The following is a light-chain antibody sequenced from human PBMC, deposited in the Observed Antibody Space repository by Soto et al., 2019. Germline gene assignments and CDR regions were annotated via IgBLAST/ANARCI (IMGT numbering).Light chain of an antibody. CDR3: LLYYGGAQLV. Sequence: QTVVTQEPSLTVSPGGTVTLTCASSTGAVTSGNYPSRFQQKPGQTPRTLIYTTNSRHSWTPARFSGALLGGKAALTLSGVQPEDEAAYYCLLYYGGAQLVFGRGTKLTVL. J-gene: IGLJ3*02. CDR2: TTN. CDR1: TGAVTSGNY. V-gene: IGLV7-43*01.